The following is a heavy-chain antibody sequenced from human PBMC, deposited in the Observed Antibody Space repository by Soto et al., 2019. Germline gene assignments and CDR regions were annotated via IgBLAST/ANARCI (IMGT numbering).Heavy chain of an antibody. D-gene: IGHD1-26*01. J-gene: IGHJ6*02. Sequence: ASVKVSCKASGYTFTSYYMHWVRQAPGQGLEWMGIINPSGGSTSYAQKFQGRVTMTRDTSTSTVYMELSSLRSEDTAVYYCAKRGFSGSYYATYYYYYGMDVWGQGTTVTVSS. CDR2: INPSGGST. CDR3: AKRGFSGSYYATYYYYYGMDV. V-gene: IGHV1-46*01. CDR1: GYTFTSYY.